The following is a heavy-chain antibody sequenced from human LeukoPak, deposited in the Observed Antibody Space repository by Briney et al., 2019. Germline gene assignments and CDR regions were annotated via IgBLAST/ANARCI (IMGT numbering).Heavy chain of an antibody. CDR2: ISYSGTT. V-gene: IGHV4-39*07. CDR3: ARRSRYFDWLLFDY. J-gene: IGHJ4*02. Sequence: PSETLSLTCSVSGGSINSGSYYWGWVRQPPGKGLEWIASISYSGTTHYNPSLKSRVTISLDTSKNQFSLKLSSVTAADTAVYYCARRSRYFDWLLFDYWGQGTLVTVSS. CDR1: GGSINSGSYY. D-gene: IGHD3-9*01.